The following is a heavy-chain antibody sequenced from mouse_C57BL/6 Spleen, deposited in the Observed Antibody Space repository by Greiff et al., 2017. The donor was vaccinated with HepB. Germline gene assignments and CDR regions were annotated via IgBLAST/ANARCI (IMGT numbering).Heavy chain of an antibody. Sequence: EVKLQESGPELVKPGASVKMSCKASGYTFTDYNMHWVKQSHGKSLEWIGYINPNNGGTSYNQKFKGKATLTVNKSSSTAYMELRSLTSEDSAVYYCASSAYYSNLWAMDYWGQGTSVTVSS. CDR2: INPNNGGT. CDR1: GYTFTDYN. CDR3: ASSAYYSNLWAMDY. D-gene: IGHD2-5*01. J-gene: IGHJ4*01. V-gene: IGHV1-22*01.